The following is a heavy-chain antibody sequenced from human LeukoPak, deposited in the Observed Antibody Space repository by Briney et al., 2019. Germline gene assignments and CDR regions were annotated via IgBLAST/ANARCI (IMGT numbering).Heavy chain of an antibody. J-gene: IGHJ4*02. CDR1: GFTFSSYA. D-gene: IGHD5-18*01. CDR3: ARALPGYSYGIDY. V-gene: IGHV3-30*04. Sequence: GGSLRLSCAASGFTFSSYAMHWVREAPGKGLEWVAVILYDGSNKYYADSAKGRFTISRDNSKNTLYLQMNSLRAEDTAVYYCARALPGYSYGIDYWGQGTLVTVSS. CDR2: ILYDGSNK.